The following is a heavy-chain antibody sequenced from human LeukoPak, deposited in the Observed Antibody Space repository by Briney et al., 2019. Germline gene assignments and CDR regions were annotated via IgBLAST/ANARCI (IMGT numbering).Heavy chain of an antibody. CDR1: GFTFSSYA. D-gene: IGHD4-17*01. CDR3: ARVRYGELDV. V-gene: IGHV3-23*01. J-gene: IGHJ6*02. Sequence: QAGGSLRLSCAASGFTFSSYAVSWVRQAPGKGLEWVSSMSGSGGSTYYADSVKGRFTISRDDSKNTLYLQMNSLRAEDTAVYYCARVRYGELDVWGQGTTVTVSS. CDR2: MSGSGGST.